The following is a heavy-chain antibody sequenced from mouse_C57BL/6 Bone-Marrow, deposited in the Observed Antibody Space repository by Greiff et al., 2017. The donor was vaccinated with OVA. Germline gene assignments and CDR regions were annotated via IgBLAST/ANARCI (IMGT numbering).Heavy chain of an antibody. Sequence: QVQLQQPGAELVKPGASVKLSCKASGYTFTSYWMHWVKQRPGQGLEWIGMIHPNSGSTNYNEKFKSKATLTVDTSSSTAYMQLSSLTSEDSAVYYCAREAYYYGSSIYAMDYWGQGTSVTVSS. V-gene: IGHV1-64*01. J-gene: IGHJ4*01. CDR3: AREAYYYGSSIYAMDY. CDR1: GYTFTSYW. D-gene: IGHD1-1*01. CDR2: IHPNSGST.